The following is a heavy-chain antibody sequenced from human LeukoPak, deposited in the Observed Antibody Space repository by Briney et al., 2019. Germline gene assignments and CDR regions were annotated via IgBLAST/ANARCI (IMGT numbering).Heavy chain of an antibody. J-gene: IGHJ3*02. V-gene: IGHV3-48*03. CDR3: ARDSYYYGSGSSAFDI. D-gene: IGHD3-10*01. CDR1: GFTFSSYE. Sequence: PGGSLRLSCAASGFTFSSYEMNWVRQAPGKGLEWVSYISSSGSTIYYADSVKGRFTISRDNAKNSLYLQMNSLRAEDTAVYYCARDSYYYGSGSSAFDIWGQGTMVTVSS. CDR2: ISSSGSTI.